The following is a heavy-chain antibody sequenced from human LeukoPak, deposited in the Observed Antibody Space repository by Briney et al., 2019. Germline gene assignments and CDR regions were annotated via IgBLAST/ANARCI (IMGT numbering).Heavy chain of an antibody. CDR2: IYTSGST. V-gene: IGHV4-4*09. Sequence: SETLSLTCTVSGGSISSYYWSWIRKPPGKGLEWIGYIYTSGSTNYNPSLKSRVTISVDTSKNQFSLKLSSVTAADTAVYYCARLSRDGYKIDYWGQGTLVTVSS. J-gene: IGHJ4*02. CDR1: GGSISSYY. D-gene: IGHD5-24*01. CDR3: ARLSRDGYKIDY.